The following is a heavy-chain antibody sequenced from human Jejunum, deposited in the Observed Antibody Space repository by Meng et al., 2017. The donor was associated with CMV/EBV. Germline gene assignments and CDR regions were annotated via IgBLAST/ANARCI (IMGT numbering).Heavy chain of an antibody. Sequence: AAAGCTVSSNSMSWVRQAPGKGLEWVSIIYTGGSTYYADSVKGRFTISRDNSKNTLYLQMNSLRAEDTAVYYCARGRLTGYFDYWGQGTLVTVSS. CDR1: GCTVSSNS. J-gene: IGHJ4*02. CDR2: IYTGGST. CDR3: ARGRLTGYFDY. D-gene: IGHD2-8*01. V-gene: IGHV3-66*02.